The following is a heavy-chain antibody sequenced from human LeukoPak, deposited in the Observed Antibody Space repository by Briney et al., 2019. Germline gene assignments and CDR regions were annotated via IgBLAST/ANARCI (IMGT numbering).Heavy chain of an antibody. CDR2: ISGSGTI. V-gene: IGHV4-4*07. J-gene: IGHJ5*02. Sequence: PSETLSLTCTVSGGSINSYWSWIRQPAGKGLEWIGRISGSGTITYNPALQSRLSTSIDTSKNQFSLKLMSVTAADTAVYYCARDRDYYDSSGYAAWLGGNWFDPWGQGTLVAVSS. D-gene: IGHD3-22*01. CDR3: ARDRDYYDSSGYAAWLGGNWFDP. CDR1: GGSINSY.